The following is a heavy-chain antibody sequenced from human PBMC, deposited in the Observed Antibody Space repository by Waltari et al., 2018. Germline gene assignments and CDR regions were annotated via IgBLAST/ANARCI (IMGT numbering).Heavy chain of an antibody. J-gene: IGHJ2*01. Sequence: QVQLQESGPGLVKPSETLSLTCAVSGYSISSGYYWGWIRQPPGKGLEWIGSIYHSGRTYYNPSLKSRVTISVDTSKNQFSLKLSSVTAADTAVYYCASSLGYCSGGSCYGYFDLWGRGTLVTVSS. CDR2: IYHSGRT. CDR3: ASSLGYCSGGSCYGYFDL. CDR1: GYSISSGYY. D-gene: IGHD2-15*01. V-gene: IGHV4-38-2*01.